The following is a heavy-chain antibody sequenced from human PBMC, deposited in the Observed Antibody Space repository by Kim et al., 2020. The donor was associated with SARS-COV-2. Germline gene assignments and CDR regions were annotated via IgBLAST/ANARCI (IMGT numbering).Heavy chain of an antibody. J-gene: IGHJ4*02. CDR1: GGSISSSSYY. D-gene: IGHD3-3*01. CDR2: IYYGGNT. CDR3: ARENTMTARYCFDY. V-gene: IGHV4-39*02. Sequence: SETLSLTCTVSGGSISSSSYYWGWIRQPPGKGLEWIGTIYYGGNTYYTPSLKSRVTVSVDTSKNQFSLKLTSVTAADTAVYYCARENTMTARYCFDYWGQGTLVTVSS.